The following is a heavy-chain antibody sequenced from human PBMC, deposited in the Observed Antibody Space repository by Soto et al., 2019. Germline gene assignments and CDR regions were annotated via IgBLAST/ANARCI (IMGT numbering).Heavy chain of an antibody. CDR2: ISGSGDST. D-gene: IGHD6-19*01. J-gene: IGHJ4*02. V-gene: IGHV3-23*01. CDR3: AKGRSSGWSFDY. CDR1: GFTFSTYA. Sequence: EVQLLESGGGLVQPGGSLRLSCAASGFTFSTYAMNWVRQAPGKGLEWVSGISGSGDSTYYADSVKGRFTVSRDNSKNTLYLQMNSLRGEDTAVFYGAKGRSSGWSFDYWGQGTLVTVSP.